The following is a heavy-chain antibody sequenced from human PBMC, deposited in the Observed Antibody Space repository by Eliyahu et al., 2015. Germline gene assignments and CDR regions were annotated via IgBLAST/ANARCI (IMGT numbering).Heavy chain of an antibody. J-gene: IGHJ4*02. CDR3: AKYLFSSPSFYGD. D-gene: IGHD6-6*01. CDR1: GFXLGNYX. CDR2: IDGSGFIT. V-gene: IGHV3-23*01. Sequence: EXQLLESGGGLVQPGGSLRLXCAASGFXLGNYXMTWVRXAPGKGLECVSIIDGSGFITSYADSVXGRFTISRDNFKKMLYLQMNSLRAEXTAIYYCAKYLFSSPSFYGDWGQGTLVTVSS.